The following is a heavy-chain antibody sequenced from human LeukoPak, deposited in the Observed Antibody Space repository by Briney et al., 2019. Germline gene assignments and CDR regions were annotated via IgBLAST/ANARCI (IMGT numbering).Heavy chain of an antibody. J-gene: IGHJ4*02. Sequence: GGSLRLASAASALTYSSHSMNCARHAPGGGLEEPSSISSSSSYIYYADSVKGRFTISRDNAKNSLYLQMTSLRAEDTAVYYCAREDILTGFMDYWGQGTLVTVSS. D-gene: IGHD3-9*01. CDR1: ALTYSSHS. CDR3: AREDILTGFMDY. CDR2: ISSSSSYI. V-gene: IGHV3-21*01.